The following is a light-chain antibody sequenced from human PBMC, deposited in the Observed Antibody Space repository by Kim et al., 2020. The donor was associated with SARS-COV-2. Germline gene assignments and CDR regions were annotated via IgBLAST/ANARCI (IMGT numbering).Light chain of an antibody. V-gene: IGKV1-5*01. Sequence: GDRVTITCRASQSVSSWLAWYQQKPGKAPNLLIYDASSLEGGVPSRFSGSGSGTEFTLTISSLQPEDFATYYCKQYNSFSTFGQGTKV. CDR3: KQYNSFST. CDR2: DAS. J-gene: IGKJ1*01. CDR1: QSVSSW.